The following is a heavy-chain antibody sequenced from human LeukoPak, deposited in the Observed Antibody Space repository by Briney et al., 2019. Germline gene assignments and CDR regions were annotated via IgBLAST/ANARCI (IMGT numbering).Heavy chain of an antibody. D-gene: IGHD6-13*01. J-gene: IGHJ4*02. CDR1: GFTFSSYG. CDR2: IWYDGSNK. V-gene: IGHV3-30*02. CDR3: AKDRYIAAAGRFDY. Sequence: GGSLRLSCAASGFTFSSYGMHWVRQAPGKGLEWVAVIWYDGSNKYYAGSVKGRFTISRDNSKNTLYLQMNSLRAEDTAVYYCAKDRYIAAAGRFDYWGQGTLVTVSS.